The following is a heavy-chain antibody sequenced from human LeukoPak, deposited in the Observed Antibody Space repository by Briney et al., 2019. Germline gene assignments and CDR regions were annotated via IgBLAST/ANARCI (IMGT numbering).Heavy chain of an antibody. CDR1: GFTFSDYY. V-gene: IGHV3-11*04. D-gene: IGHD2-2*01. Sequence: PGGSLRLSCAASGFTFSDYYMSWIRQAPGKGLEWVSYISSSGSTIYYADSVKGRFTISRDNSKNTLYLQMNSLRAEDTAVYYCARDREDIVVVPAADSHYYYYYYMDVWGKGTTVTISS. CDR2: ISSSGSTI. J-gene: IGHJ6*03. CDR3: ARDREDIVVVPAADSHYYYYYYMDV.